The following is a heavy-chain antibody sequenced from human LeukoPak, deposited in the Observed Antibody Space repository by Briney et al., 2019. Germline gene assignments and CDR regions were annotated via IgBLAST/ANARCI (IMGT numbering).Heavy chain of an antibody. CDR1: GFTFSSYG. CDR2: IWYDGNNK. V-gene: IGHV3-33*01. J-gene: IGHJ6*02. D-gene: IGHD1-14*01. Sequence: GGSLRLSCAASGFTFSSYGMHWVRQAPGKGLEWVAVIWYDGNNKYYADSVKGRFTISRDNSKNTLYLQMNRLRAEDTAVYYCARDTGAYYYYYGMDVWGQGTTVTVSS. CDR3: ARDTGAYYYYYGMDV.